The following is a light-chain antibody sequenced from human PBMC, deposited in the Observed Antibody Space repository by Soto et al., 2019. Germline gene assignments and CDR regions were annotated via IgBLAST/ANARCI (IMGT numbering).Light chain of an antibody. CDR2: RAS. J-gene: IGKJ1*01. CDR1: QSVSSNY. Sequence: EIGLTQSPSTLSLSPQERATLSCRASQSVSSNYLAWYQQKPGQAPRLLIYRASAGATGIPARFSGSGSGTEFTLTISGLQSEDIAVYYCQQYNSLPPTFGHGTKVDI. CDR3: QQYNSLPPT. V-gene: IGKV3-15*01.